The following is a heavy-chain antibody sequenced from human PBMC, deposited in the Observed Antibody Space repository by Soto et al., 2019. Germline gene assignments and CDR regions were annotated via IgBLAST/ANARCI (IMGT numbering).Heavy chain of an antibody. D-gene: IGHD6-13*01. J-gene: IGHJ6*02. CDR3: ARDLAAASYYYYCMDV. Sequence: QVQLVESGGGLVKPGGSLRLSCAASGFIFSDYYMSWIRQAPGKGLEWVSYSSSSGRTIYYADSVKGRFTISRDNAKNSLFLQINSLRGEDTAVYYCARDLAAASYYYYCMDVWGQGTTVTVSS. CDR2: SSSSGRTI. V-gene: IGHV3-11*01. CDR1: GFIFSDYY.